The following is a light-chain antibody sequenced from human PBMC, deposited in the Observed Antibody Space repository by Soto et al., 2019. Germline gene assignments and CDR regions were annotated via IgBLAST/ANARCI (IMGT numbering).Light chain of an antibody. V-gene: IGLV2-8*01. J-gene: IGLJ1*01. CDR1: SSDVGPYKY. CDR2: AVN. Sequence: QSALTQPPSASGSPGQSVTISCTGTSSDVGPYKYVSWYQQHPGKAPKLIIYAVNQRPSGVPDRFSGSKSGNTASLTVSWLQAEDEADYYCSSYASGNIYVFGTGTKVTVL. CDR3: SSYASGNIYV.